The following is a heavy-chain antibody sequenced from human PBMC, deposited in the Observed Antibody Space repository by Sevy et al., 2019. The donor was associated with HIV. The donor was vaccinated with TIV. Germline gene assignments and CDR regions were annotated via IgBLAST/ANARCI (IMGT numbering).Heavy chain of an antibody. Sequence: ASVKVSCKASGYSFSNYYMHWVRQAPGQGLEWMEWINPNSGGTYYAQKFQGRVTMTRDTSISTAYMELSRLRSDDTAVYFCASVPWLGESQHYFGMDVWGQGTPVTVSS. J-gene: IGHJ6*02. CDR2: INPNSGGT. V-gene: IGHV1-2*02. D-gene: IGHD3-10*01. CDR1: GYSFSNYY. CDR3: ASVPWLGESQHYFGMDV.